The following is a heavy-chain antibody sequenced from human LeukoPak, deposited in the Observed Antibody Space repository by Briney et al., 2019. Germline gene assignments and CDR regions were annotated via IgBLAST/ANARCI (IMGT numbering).Heavy chain of an antibody. J-gene: IGHJ6*03. V-gene: IGHV1-69*06. CDR3: ARDLTTDFYYYYYYMDV. CDR2: IIPIFGTA. D-gene: IGHD3-9*01. CDR1: GGTFSSYA. Sequence: SVKVSCKASGGTFSSYAISWVRQAPGQGLEWMGGIIPIFGTANYAQKFQGRVTITADKSTSTAYMELSSLRSEDTAVYYCARDLTTDFYYYYYYMDVWGKGTTVTISS.